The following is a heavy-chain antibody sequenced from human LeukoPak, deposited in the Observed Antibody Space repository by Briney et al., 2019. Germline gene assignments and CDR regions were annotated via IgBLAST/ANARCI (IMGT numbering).Heavy chain of an antibody. CDR2: IYTSGST. Sequence: SETLSLTCTVSGGSISSYYWSWIRQPAGKGLEWIGRIYTSGSTNYNPSLKSRVTMSVDTSKNQFSLKLSSVTAADTAVYYCARGGIVLMVYAPFDYWGQGTLVTVSS. CDR3: ARGGIVLMVYAPFDY. J-gene: IGHJ4*02. V-gene: IGHV4-4*07. D-gene: IGHD2-8*01. CDR1: GGSISSYY.